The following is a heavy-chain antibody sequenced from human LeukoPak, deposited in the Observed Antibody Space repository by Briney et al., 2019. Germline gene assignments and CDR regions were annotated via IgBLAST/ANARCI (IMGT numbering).Heavy chain of an antibody. CDR1: GFTFSSYA. Sequence: PGRSLKLSCAASGFTFSSYAMSWVRQAPGKGLEWVSSISSSSYIFYADSVKGRFTISRDNAKNSLYLQMHGLRAEDTAVYYCARENYPGSQDALDIWGQGTMVTVAS. CDR2: ISSSSYI. J-gene: IGHJ3*02. V-gene: IGHV3-21*01. D-gene: IGHD1-26*01. CDR3: ARENYPGSQDALDI.